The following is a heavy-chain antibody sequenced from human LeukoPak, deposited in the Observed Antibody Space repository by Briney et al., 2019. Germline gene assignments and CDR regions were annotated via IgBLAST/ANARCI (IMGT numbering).Heavy chain of an antibody. CDR1: GFTFSRHW. J-gene: IGHJ4*02. CDR2: VKQDGSEE. D-gene: IGHD5-18*01. Sequence: GGSLRLSCAASGFTFSRHWMSWVRQAPGKGLEWVANVKQDGSEEFYVDYVKGRFTISRDNAKNSLYLQMNSLRAEDTAVYYCARIGFGYSFGQGFDYWGQGTLVSVSS. CDR3: ARIGFGYSFGQGFDY. V-gene: IGHV3-7*01.